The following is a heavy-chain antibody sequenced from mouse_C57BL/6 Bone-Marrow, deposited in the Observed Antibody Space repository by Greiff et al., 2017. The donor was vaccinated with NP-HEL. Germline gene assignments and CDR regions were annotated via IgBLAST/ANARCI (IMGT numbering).Heavy chain of an antibody. CDR3: GGRGIYDGYYRDY. CDR1: GFTFSDYG. J-gene: IGHJ2*01. D-gene: IGHD2-3*01. V-gene: IGHV5-17*01. Sequence: EVKVVESGGGLVKPGGSLKLSCAASGFTFSDYGMHWVRQAPEKGLEWVAYISSGSSTIYYADTVKGRFTISRDNAKNTLFLQMTSLRSEETAMDYCGGRGIYDGYYRDYWGQGTTLTVSS. CDR2: ISSGSSTI.